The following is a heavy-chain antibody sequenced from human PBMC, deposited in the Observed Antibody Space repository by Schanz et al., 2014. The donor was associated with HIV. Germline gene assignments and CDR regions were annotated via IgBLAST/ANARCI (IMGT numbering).Heavy chain of an antibody. J-gene: IGHJ6*02. D-gene: IGHD1-20*01. CDR2: ISGSGGST. V-gene: IGHV3-23*04. CDR1: GFTFSTHW. CDR3: ARGEAITYYYHYYGMDV. Sequence: EEQLVESGGGLVQPGGSLRLSCAASGFTFSTHWMSWVRQAPGKGLEWVSVISGSGGSTYYADSVKGRFTISRDNSKKTLDLQMNSLRAEDTAVYYCARGEAITYYYHYYGMDVWGQGTTVTVSS.